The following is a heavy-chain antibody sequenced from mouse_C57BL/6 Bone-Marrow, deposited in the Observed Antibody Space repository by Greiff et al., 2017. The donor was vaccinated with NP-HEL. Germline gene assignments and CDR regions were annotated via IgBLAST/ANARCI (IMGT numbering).Heavy chain of an antibody. CDR3: ARPRSYYSNYDWFAY. Sequence: EVQVVESGGGLVKPGGSLKLSCAASGFTFSSYTMSWVRQTPEKRLEWVATISGGGGNTYYPDSVKGRFTISRDNAKNTLYLQMSSLRSEDTALYYCARPRSYYSNYDWFAYWGQGTLVTVSA. CDR2: ISGGGGNT. V-gene: IGHV5-9*01. J-gene: IGHJ3*01. CDR1: GFTFSSYT. D-gene: IGHD2-5*01.